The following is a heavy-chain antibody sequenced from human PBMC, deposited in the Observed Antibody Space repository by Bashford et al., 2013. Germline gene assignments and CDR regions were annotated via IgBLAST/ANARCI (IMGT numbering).Heavy chain of an antibody. V-gene: IGHV4-59*01. Sequence: SSETLSLTCTVSGGSISSYYWSWIRQPPGKGLEWIGYIYYSGSTNYNPSLKSRVTISVDTSKNQFSLKLSSVTAADTAVYYCARARVLRSLESPKAETFDVWGHGTMVTVSS. D-gene: IGHD3-3*01. CDR2: IYYSGST. J-gene: IGHJ3*01. CDR3: ARARVLRSLESPKAETFDV. CDR1: GGSISSYY.